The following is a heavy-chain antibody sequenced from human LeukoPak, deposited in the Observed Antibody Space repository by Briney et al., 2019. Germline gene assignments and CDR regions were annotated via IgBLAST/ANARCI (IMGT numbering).Heavy chain of an antibody. CDR2: IYYSGST. V-gene: IGHV4-59*01. CDR3: ARLQDYYDSSGYYLGAFDI. Sequence: SETLSLTCTVSGGSISSYYWSWIRQPPGKGLEWIGYIYYSGSTNYNPSLKSRVTISVDTSKNQFSLKLSPVTAADTAVYYCARLQDYYDSSGYYLGAFDIWGQGTMVTVSS. CDR1: GGSISSYY. D-gene: IGHD3-22*01. J-gene: IGHJ3*02.